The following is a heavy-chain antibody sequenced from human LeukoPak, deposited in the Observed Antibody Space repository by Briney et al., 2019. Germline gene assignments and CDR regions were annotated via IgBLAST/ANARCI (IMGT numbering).Heavy chain of an antibody. CDR3: AKDLRYSGSPRAFDI. Sequence: SETLSLTCTVSGGSISSSSYYWGWIRQPPGKGLEWIGSIYYSGSTYYNPSLKSRVTISVDTSKNQFSLKLSSVTAADTAVYYCAKDLRYSGSPRAFDIWGQGTMVTVSS. CDR2: IYYSGST. CDR1: GGSISSSSYY. J-gene: IGHJ3*02. D-gene: IGHD1-26*01. V-gene: IGHV4-39*07.